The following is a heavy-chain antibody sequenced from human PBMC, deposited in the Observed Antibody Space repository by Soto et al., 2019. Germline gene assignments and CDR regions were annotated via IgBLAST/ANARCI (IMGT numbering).Heavy chain of an antibody. J-gene: IGHJ6*02. CDR3: ATDQVKWEGATASYYYGMDV. CDR1: GYTLTELS. CDR2: FDPEDGET. Sequence: QVQLVQSGAEVKKPGASVKVSCKVSGYTLTELSMHWVRQAPGKGLEWMGGFDPEDGETIYAQKFQGRVTMTEDTSTDTAYMELSSLRSEDTAVSYCATDQVKWEGATASYYYGMDVWGQGTTVTVSS. V-gene: IGHV1-24*01. D-gene: IGHD1-26*01.